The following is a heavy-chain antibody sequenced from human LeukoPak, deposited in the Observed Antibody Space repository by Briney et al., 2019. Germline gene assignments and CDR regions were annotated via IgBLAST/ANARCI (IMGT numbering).Heavy chain of an antibody. Sequence: GGSLRLSCAASGFTFSSYAMHWVRQAPGKGLEWVAVISYDGSNKYYADSVKGRFTISRDNSKNTLYLQMNSLRAEDTAVYYCARGQRIAGTGTYDYWGQGTLVTVSS. D-gene: IGHD1-7*01. CDR1: GFTFSSYA. CDR2: ISYDGSNK. V-gene: IGHV3-30-3*01. CDR3: ARGQRIAGTGTYDY. J-gene: IGHJ4*02.